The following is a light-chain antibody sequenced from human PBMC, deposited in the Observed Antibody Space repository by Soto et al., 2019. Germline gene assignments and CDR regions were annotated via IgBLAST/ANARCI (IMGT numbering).Light chain of an antibody. CDR1: QSVSSNY. CDR2: GVS. CDR3: QQFGSSPLCT. V-gene: IGKV3-20*01. J-gene: IGKJ2*02. Sequence: IVLTQSPGTLSLSPGERATLSCRASQSVSSNYLAWYQQKPGQAPRLLIYGVSSRATGIPDRFSGSGSGTDFTLTISRVEPEDFAVYYCQQFGSSPLCTFGQGTKLEIK.